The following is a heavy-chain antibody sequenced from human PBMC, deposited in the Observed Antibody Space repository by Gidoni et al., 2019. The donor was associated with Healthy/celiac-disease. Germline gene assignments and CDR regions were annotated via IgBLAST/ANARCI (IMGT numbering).Heavy chain of an antibody. CDR1: GFTFSSYW. J-gene: IGHJ5*02. CDR2: INSDGSST. V-gene: IGHV3-74*01. D-gene: IGHD3-3*02. CDR3: ARDPASQTKLGWFDP. Sequence: EVQLVESGGGLVQPGGSLSLSCAASGFTFSSYWMHWVRQAPGKGLVWVSRINSDGSSTSYADSVKGRFTISRDNAKNTLYLQMNSLRAEDTAVYYCARDPASQTKLGWFDPWGQGTLVTVSS.